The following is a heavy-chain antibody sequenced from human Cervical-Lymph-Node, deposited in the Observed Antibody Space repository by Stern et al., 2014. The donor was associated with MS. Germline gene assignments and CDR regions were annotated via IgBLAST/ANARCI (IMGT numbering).Heavy chain of an antibody. J-gene: IGHJ6*02. V-gene: IGHV1-46*01. CDR3: AREVAGHRLGMMDV. D-gene: IGHD6-19*01. CDR2: INPGGGSK. CDR1: GYTFTSYY. Sequence: QMQLVQSWAEVKKPGASVKVSCKASGYTFTSYYMHWVRQAPGQGFEWMGIINPGGGSKNHAQKFQGRGTMTRDTSTTTVYMELSSLRSEDTAVYYCAREVAGHRLGMMDVWGQGTTVTVSS.